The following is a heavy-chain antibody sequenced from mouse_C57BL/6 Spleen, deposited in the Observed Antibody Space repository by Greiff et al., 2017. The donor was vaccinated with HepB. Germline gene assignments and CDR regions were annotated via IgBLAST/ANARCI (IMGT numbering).Heavy chain of an antibody. D-gene: IGHD1-1*01. Sequence: QVQLQQSGPELVKPGASVKISCKASGYAFSSSWMNWVKQRPGKGLEWIGRIYPGDGDTNYNGKFKGKATLTADKSSSTAYMQLSSLTSEDSAVYFCAMATTVVADYWGQGTTLTVSS. CDR3: AMATTVVADY. CDR2: IYPGDGDT. J-gene: IGHJ2*01. V-gene: IGHV1-82*01. CDR1: GYAFSSSW.